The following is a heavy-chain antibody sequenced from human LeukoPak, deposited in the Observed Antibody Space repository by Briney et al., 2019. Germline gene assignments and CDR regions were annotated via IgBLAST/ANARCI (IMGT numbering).Heavy chain of an antibody. CDR3: ARDWQWLDAFDI. CDR2: INSDGNDI. Sequence: QSGGSLRLSCAASGFTFSSYYMRWVRQAPGKGPVWVSRINSDGNDITYADSVKGRFTISRDNAKNILYLQMISLRAEDTAVYYCARDWQWLDAFDIWGQGTMVTVSS. V-gene: IGHV3-74*03. D-gene: IGHD5-18*01. CDR1: GFTFSSYY. J-gene: IGHJ3*02.